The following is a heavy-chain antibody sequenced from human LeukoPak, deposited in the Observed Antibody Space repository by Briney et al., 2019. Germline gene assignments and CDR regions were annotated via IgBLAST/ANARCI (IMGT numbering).Heavy chain of an antibody. CDR3: ARDHYGDYYYYYMDV. J-gene: IGHJ6*03. D-gene: IGHD4-17*01. CDR1: GGSISSSSYY. Sequence: PSETLSLTCTVSGGSISSSSYYWSWIRQPPGTTLEWLGYINYSGSTNYNPSLKSRGTISVDRSKNQFSLKLTSVTAADTAVYYCARDHYGDYYYYYMDVWGKGTTVTVSS. CDR2: INYSGST. V-gene: IGHV4-61*01.